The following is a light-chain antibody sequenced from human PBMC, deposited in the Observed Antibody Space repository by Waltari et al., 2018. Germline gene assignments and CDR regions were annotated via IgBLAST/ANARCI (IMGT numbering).Light chain of an antibody. J-gene: IGLJ3*02. V-gene: IGLV1-47*01. Sequence: QSVLPPPPSASGTHGQRVPISLSGSHSNLGRNHVTWYQHPPGTAPKLLIYKQKQRPSGVPDRFSGSKSGTSASLAISGLRSEDEADYYCAGWDDSLSAWVFGGGTKLTVL. CDR3: AGWDDSLSAWV. CDR1: HSNLGRNH. CDR2: KQK.